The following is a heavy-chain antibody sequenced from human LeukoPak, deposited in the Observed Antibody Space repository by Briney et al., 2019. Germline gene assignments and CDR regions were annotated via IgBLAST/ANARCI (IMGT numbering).Heavy chain of an antibody. V-gene: IGHV4-39*07. CDR1: GGSISSTIYY. Sequence: SETLSLTCTVSGGSISSTIYYWGWIRQPPGKGLEWIGNIYYSGSTYYNPSLKSRVTISVDTSKKQFSLRLSSVTAADTAVYYCARVRQAVRRAFDIWGQGTMVTVSS. J-gene: IGHJ3*02. D-gene: IGHD3-10*01. CDR3: ARVRQAVRRAFDI. CDR2: IYYSGST.